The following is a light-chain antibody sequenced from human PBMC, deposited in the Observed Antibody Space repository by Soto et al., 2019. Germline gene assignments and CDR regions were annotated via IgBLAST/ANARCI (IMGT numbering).Light chain of an antibody. Sequence: EIIMTQSPATLSVSPGERVTLSCRASQGVGSTLAWYRQQPGQAPRLHIYDAHIRASVVPARFSGSGSAIVFILTISGLQSEDFAVYFCKHYKTLPLSVGGGTKVEIK. CDR3: KHYKTLPLS. V-gene: IGKV3-15*01. CDR2: DAH. CDR1: QGVGST. J-gene: IGKJ4*01.